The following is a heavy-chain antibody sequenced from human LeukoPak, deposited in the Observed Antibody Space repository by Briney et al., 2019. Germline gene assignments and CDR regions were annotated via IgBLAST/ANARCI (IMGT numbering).Heavy chain of an antibody. CDR1: GFTFSSYA. D-gene: IGHD2-15*01. CDR3: AKAHGPYCSGGSCYCNY. V-gene: IGHV3-23*01. CDR2: ISGSGGST. J-gene: IGHJ4*02. Sequence: GGSLRLSCAASGFTFSSYAMSWVRQAPGKGLEWVSVISGSGGSTYYADSVKGRLTISRDNSKNTLYLQMNSLRAEGTAVYYCAKAHGPYCSGGSCYCNYWGQGTLVTVSS.